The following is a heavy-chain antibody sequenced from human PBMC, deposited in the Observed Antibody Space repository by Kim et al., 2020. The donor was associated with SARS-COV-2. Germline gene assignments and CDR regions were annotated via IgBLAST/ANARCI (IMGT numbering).Heavy chain of an antibody. CDR1: GGSINNYY. Sequence: SETLSLTCTVSGGSINNYYWSWIRQPPGKGLEWIGYIYYSGTTNYNPSLKSRVTISVDTSKNQFSLKLNSVTAADTAVYYCARGNVRVRGVVIGGNWFEPWGQGTLVIVSS. CDR2: IYYSGTT. CDR3: ARGNVRVRGVVIGGNWFEP. D-gene: IGHD3-10*01. J-gene: IGHJ5*02. V-gene: IGHV4-59*01.